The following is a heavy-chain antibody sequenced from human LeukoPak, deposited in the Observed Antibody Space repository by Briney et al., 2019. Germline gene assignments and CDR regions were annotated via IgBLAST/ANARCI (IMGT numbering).Heavy chain of an antibody. J-gene: IGHJ4*02. CDR2: INHSGST. CDR1: GGSISSYY. CDR3: ARHVTYYYESSGYWVFDY. D-gene: IGHD3-22*01. Sequence: PSETLSLTCTVSGGSISSYYWSWIRQPPGKGLEWIGEINHSGSTNYNPSLKSRVTISVDTSKNQFSLKLSSVTAADTAVYYCARHVTYYYESSGYWVFDYWGQGTLVTVSS. V-gene: IGHV4-34*01.